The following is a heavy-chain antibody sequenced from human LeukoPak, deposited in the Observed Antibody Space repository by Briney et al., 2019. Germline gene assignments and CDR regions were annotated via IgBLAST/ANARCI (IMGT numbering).Heavy chain of an antibody. Sequence: ASEKVSCKASGYTFSSYGISWVRQAPGQGLDGMGWISPYNGNTKFAQEFQGRVTMTTDTSTRTASMELSSLRSDDTAVYYCARDQGIYNHRIIDSWGQGTLVTVSS. D-gene: IGHD5-12*01. CDR1: GYTFSSYG. CDR3: ARDQGIYNHRIIDS. V-gene: IGHV1-18*01. J-gene: IGHJ4*02. CDR2: ISPYNGNT.